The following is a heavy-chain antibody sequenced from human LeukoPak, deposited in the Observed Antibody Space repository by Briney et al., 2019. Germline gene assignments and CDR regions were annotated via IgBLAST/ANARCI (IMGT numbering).Heavy chain of an antibody. V-gene: IGHV4-38-2*01. D-gene: IGHD3-16*02. CDR3: ARLPFMITFGGVISDY. Sequence: SETLSLTXAVSGYSISSGYYWGWFRQPPGKRLEWIGSIYHSGSTYYNPSLKSRVTISVDTSKNQFSLKLSSVTAADTAVYYCARLPFMITFGGVISDYWGQGTLVTVSS. J-gene: IGHJ4*02. CDR1: GYSISSGYY. CDR2: IYHSGST.